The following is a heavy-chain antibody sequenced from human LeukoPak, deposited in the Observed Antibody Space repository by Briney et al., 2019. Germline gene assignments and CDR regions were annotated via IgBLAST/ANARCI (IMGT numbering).Heavy chain of an antibody. CDR1: GFALRDYG. CDR2: VRHDGSNE. J-gene: IGHJ4*02. V-gene: IGHV3-30*02. D-gene: IGHD5-12*01. Sequence: GGSLRLSCAASGFALRDYGMHSVRQAPGKGLERVAFVRHDGSNEYYVDSVKGRFTISRDKSKNTLYLQMNSLRVEDTAVYSCAKESDSGYHSEGPRNWGQGTLVTVSS. CDR3: AKESDSGYHSEGPRN.